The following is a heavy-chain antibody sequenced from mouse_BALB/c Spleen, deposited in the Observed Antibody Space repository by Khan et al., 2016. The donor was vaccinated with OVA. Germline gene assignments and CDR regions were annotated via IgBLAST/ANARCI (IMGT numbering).Heavy chain of an antibody. CDR3: ARGLRWVRRGGGNSDY. CDR1: GYTFTDYA. CDR2: ISIYYENT. D-gene: IGHD2-2*01. V-gene: IGHV1S137*01. Sequence: QVQLQQSGPELVRPGDSVKISCKGSGYTFTDYAMHWVKQSHAKSLEWIGVISIYYENTNYNQKFKGKATMTVDKSSSTAYMELVRLTSEDSAIYYCARGLRWVRRGGGNSDYWGQGTTLTVSS. J-gene: IGHJ2*01.